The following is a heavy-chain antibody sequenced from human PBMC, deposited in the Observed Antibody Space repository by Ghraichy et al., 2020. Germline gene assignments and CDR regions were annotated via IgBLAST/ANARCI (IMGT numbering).Heavy chain of an antibody. V-gene: IGHV3-33*07. CDR3: VRRRSGYFDY. J-gene: IGHJ4*02. CDR1: GFSVSRNY. D-gene: IGHD1-26*01. CDR2: IWYDGSDR. Sequence: AGSLRLSCAVSGFSVSRNYMNWVRQAPGKGLEWVAVIWYDGSDRYYADSVKGRFTISRDNSKNTLSLQMDSPRAEDTAVYYCVRRRSGYFDYWGQGTLVTVSS.